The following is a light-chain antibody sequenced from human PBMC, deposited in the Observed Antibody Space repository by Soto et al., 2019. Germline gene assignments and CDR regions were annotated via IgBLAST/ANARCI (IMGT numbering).Light chain of an antibody. J-gene: IGLJ2*01. Sequence: QSALTQPASVSGSPGQSIAISCTGTSSDIGTYNYVSWYQQHPGKVPKLLIYEVTHRPSGASPRFSGSKSGNTASLTISGLQAEDEADYYCSSFTRTSTHVFGGGTKVTVL. CDR3: SSFTRTSTHV. V-gene: IGLV2-14*01. CDR2: EVT. CDR1: SSDIGTYNY.